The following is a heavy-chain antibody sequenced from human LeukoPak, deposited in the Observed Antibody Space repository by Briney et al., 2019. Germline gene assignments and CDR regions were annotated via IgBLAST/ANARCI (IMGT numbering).Heavy chain of an antibody. V-gene: IGHV3-43*02. CDR2: ISGDGVST. Sequence: GGSLRLSCVASGLPIAGFAMHWVRQAPGKGLEWVSLISGDGVSTFYADSVKGRFSISRDNSKNSLSLEMNSLRTEDTAMYYCARESGKFDYWGQGTLVAVSS. J-gene: IGHJ4*02. CDR3: ARESGKFDY. CDR1: GLPIAGFA.